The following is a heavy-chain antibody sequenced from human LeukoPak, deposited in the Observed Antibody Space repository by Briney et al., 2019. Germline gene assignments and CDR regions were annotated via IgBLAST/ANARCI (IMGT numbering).Heavy chain of an antibody. D-gene: IGHD4-17*01. CDR2: IYYSGST. CDR3: ARVLAGDYGRNPRFDY. Sequence: PSETLSLTCTVSGDSIRSYYWSWIRQPPGKGLEWIGYIYYSGSTNYNPSLKSRVTISVDTSKNQFSLKLSSVTAADTAVYYCARVLAGDYGRNPRFDYWGQGTLVTVSS. J-gene: IGHJ4*02. CDR1: GDSIRSYY. V-gene: IGHV4-59*01.